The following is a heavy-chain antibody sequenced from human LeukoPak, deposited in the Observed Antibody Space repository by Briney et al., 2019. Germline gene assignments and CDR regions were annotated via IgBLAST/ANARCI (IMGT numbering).Heavy chain of an antibody. J-gene: IGHJ3*02. CDR2: IYYSGST. CDR1: GGSISSYY. V-gene: IGHV4-59*08. D-gene: IGHD2-21*01. CDR3: ARHDTGPLWLRPEDAFDI. Sequence: SETLSLTCTVSGGSISSYYWSWIRQPPVKGLEWIGYIYYSGSTNYNPSLKSRVTISVDTSKNQFSLKLSSVTAADTAVYYCARHDTGPLWLRPEDAFDIWGQGTMVTVSS.